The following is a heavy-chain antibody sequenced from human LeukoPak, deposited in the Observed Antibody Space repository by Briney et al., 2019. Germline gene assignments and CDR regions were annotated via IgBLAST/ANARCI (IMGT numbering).Heavy chain of an antibody. CDR3: ARDLGSGWYDF. CDR1: GGSISGYY. D-gene: IGHD6-19*01. CDR2: MHTSGST. V-gene: IGHV4-4*07. J-gene: IGHJ5*01. Sequence: SETLSLTCTVSGGSISGYYWGWIRQPAGKGLEWIGRMHTSGSTNYNVSLKSRVTMSVDTSRNQFALKLSSVTAADTAIYYCARDLGSGWYDFWGQGTLVTVSS.